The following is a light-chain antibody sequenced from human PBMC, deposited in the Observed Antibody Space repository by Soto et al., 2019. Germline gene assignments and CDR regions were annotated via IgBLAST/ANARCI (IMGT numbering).Light chain of an antibody. CDR2: EVT. Sequence: QSALTQPASVSGSPGQSITISCTGTSSDVGGYNYVSWYQQHAGKAPKLMIYEVTNRPSGVSNRFSGSKSGNTASLTISGLQAEDEADYYYSSYTSSNTLHVFGTGTKLTVL. CDR1: SSDVGGYNY. J-gene: IGLJ1*01. CDR3: SSYTSSNTLHV. V-gene: IGLV2-14*01.